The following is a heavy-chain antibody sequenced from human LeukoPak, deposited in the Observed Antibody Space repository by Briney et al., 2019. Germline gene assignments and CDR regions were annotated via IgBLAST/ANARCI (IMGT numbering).Heavy chain of an antibody. CDR1: GFTFSSYA. D-gene: IGHD6-25*01. J-gene: IGHJ5*02. Sequence: GGSLRLSCAASGFTFSSYAMSWVRQAPGKGLEWVSAISGSGGSTYYADSVKGRCTISRDNSKNTLYLQMNSLRAEDTAVYYCANYEGSYNSAKFDPWGQGTLVTVSS. CDR3: ANYEGSYNSAKFDP. V-gene: IGHV3-23*01. CDR2: ISGSGGST.